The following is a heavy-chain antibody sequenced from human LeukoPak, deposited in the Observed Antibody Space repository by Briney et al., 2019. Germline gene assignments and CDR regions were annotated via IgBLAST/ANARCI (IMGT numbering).Heavy chain of an antibody. J-gene: IGHJ4*02. V-gene: IGHV3-7*01. CDR3: ARDRDYGQQRDY. CDR1: GFTFSSYW. CDR2: IKQDGSEK. D-gene: IGHD4/OR15-4a*01. Sequence: GGSLGLSCAASGFTFSSYWMSWVRQAPGKGLEWVANIKQDGSEKYYVDPVKGRFTISRDNAKNSLYLQMNSLRAEDTAVYYCARDRDYGQQRDYWGQGTLVTVSS.